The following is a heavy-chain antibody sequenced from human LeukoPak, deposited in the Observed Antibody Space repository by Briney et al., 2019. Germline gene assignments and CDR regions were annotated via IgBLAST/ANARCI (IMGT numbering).Heavy chain of an antibody. CDR3: ASYYGHYTRNWMDT. V-gene: IGHV1-2*02. Sequence: ASVKVSCKASGYTFTDYYMHWVRQAPGQGLEWMGWSYPKSGYTKSAQRFQGRVTMTRDTSISTAYMELTRLTSDDTAVYYCASYYGHYTRNWMDTWGQGTLVTVSS. D-gene: IGHD4-17*01. J-gene: IGHJ5*02. CDR1: GYTFTDYY. CDR2: SYPKSGYT.